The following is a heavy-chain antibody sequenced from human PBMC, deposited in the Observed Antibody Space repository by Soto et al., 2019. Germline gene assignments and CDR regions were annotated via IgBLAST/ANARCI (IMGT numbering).Heavy chain of an antibody. Sequence: QVQLVQSGAEVKKPGSSVKVSCKASGGTFNNYGMGWVRQAPGQGLEWMGGIIPMTRRTNYAQKFQGRVTVTADASRTTAYMELRGLRSEETAVYYCASLDYDVLTGYSYDDWGQGTLVTVSS. J-gene: IGHJ4*02. CDR1: GGTFNNYG. V-gene: IGHV1-69*01. CDR3: ASLDYDVLTGYSYDD. D-gene: IGHD3-9*01. CDR2: IIPMTRRT.